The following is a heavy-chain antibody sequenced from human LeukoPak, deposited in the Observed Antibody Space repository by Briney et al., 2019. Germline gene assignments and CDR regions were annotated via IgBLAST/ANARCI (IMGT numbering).Heavy chain of an antibody. CDR3: ARGSYDILTGYYQYYFDY. V-gene: IGHV3-21*01. Sequence: KPGGSLRLSCAASGFTFSSYSMNWVRQAPGKGLDWVSSISSSSSYIYYADSVKGRFTISRDNAKNSLYLQMNSLRAEDTAVYYCARGSYDILTGYYQYYFDYWGQGTLVTVSS. J-gene: IGHJ4*02. CDR2: ISSSSSYI. CDR1: GFTFSSYS. D-gene: IGHD3-9*01.